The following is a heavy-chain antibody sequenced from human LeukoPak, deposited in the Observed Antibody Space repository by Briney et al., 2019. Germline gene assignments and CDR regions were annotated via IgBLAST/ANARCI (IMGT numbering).Heavy chain of an antibody. D-gene: IGHD6-13*01. V-gene: IGHV1-46*01. CDR2: INPSGGRT. Sequence: ASAKVSCKASGYTFTGYYMHWVRQSPGQGLEWMGIINPSGGRTNYAQTFQGRLTMTRDMSTSTVYMELSSLRSEDTAVYYCAKGDGEAASLWENWFDPWGQGTLVTVSS. CDR3: AKGDGEAASLWENWFDP. CDR1: GYTFTGYY. J-gene: IGHJ5*02.